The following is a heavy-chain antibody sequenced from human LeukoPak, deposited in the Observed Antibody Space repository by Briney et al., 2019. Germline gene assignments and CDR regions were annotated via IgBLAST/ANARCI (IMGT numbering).Heavy chain of an antibody. V-gene: IGHV4-59*01. D-gene: IGHD6-25*01. J-gene: IGHJ2*01. CDR2: IYHSGST. CDR3: ASRSGEVGYFDL. Sequence: SETLSLTCAVSGASIHSYYWSWIRHPPGKGLEWIGYIYHSGSTNYNPSVKSRVTISVDTSKNEFSLKLNSVTAADTAVYYCASRSGEVGYFDLWGRGTLVSDSS. CDR1: GASIHSYY.